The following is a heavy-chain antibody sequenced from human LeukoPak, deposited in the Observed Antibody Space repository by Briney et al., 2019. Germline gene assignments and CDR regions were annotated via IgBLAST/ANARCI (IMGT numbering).Heavy chain of an antibody. J-gene: IGHJ4*02. V-gene: IGHV3-21*01. CDR1: GFTFSSYS. D-gene: IGHD6-19*01. CDR2: ISSRSSYI. Sequence: GGSLRLSCAASGFTFSSYSMNWVRQAPGKGLEWVSSISSRSSYIYYADSVKGRFTISRDNAKNSLYLQMNSLRAEDTAVYYCARDRQWLVFDYWGQGTLVTVSS. CDR3: ARDRQWLVFDY.